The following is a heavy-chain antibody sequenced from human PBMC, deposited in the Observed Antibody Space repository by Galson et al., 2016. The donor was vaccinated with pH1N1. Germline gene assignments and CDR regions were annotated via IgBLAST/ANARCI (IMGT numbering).Heavy chain of an antibody. Sequence: SVKVSCKASGYSVTRYYMHWVRQAPGQGLEWMGIIDPSDGTTTYSQKFQGRISLTRDTSTNSVHMELTTLRPDDSATYLCARRYYFDYWGPGTLVTVSS. V-gene: IGHV1-46*01. J-gene: IGHJ4*02. CDR1: GYSVTRYY. CDR3: ARRYYFDY. CDR2: IDPSDGTT.